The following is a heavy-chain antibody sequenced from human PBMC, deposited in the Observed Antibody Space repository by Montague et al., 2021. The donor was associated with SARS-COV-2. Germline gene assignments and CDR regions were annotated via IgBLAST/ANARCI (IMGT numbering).Heavy chain of an antibody. CDR2: ISSSSSYI. D-gene: IGHD2-15*01. Sequence: SLRLSCAASGFTFSSYSMNWVRQAPGKGLEWVSSISSSSSYIYYADSVKGRFTISRDNAKNSLYLQMNSLRAEDTAVYYCARDVRRYCSGGFCLNWFDPWGQGTQVTVSS. V-gene: IGHV3-21*01. CDR1: GFTFSSYS. CDR3: ARDVRRYCSGGFCLNWFDP. J-gene: IGHJ5*02.